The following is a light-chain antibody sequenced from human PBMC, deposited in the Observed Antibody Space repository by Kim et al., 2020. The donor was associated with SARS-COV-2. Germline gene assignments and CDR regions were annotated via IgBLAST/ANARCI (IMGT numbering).Light chain of an antibody. Sequence: DIRMSQSPPSLSASVGDRVTITCRASQDLTNHLVWFQQKPGKAPKSLIYAASTLQSGVPSRFSGGGSGTYFTLTISSLQPEDFATYYCQQYHNYPWTFGQGTKVDIK. V-gene: IGKV1-16*01. CDR3: QQYHNYPWT. J-gene: IGKJ1*01. CDR2: AAS. CDR1: QDLTNH.